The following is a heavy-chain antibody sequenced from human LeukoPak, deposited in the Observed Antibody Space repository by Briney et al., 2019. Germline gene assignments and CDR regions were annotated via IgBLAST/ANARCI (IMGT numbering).Heavy chain of an antibody. Sequence: GVPLRLSCAASGFIVNTNYMTWVRQAPGRGLEWVSFIYADGNTYYADSVKGRFTISRDNSKNTLYLQMNSLRAEDTAVYYCAKDSDYYYYMDVWGKGTTVTISS. J-gene: IGHJ6*03. CDR2: IYADGNT. CDR3: AKDSDYYYYMDV. CDR1: GFIVNTNY. V-gene: IGHV3-53*05.